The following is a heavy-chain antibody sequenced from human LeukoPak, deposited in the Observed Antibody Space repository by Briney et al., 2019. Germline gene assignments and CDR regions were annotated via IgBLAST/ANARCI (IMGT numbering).Heavy chain of an antibody. CDR2: ISYDGSNK. J-gene: IGHJ4*02. Sequence: GGSLRLSCAASGFTFSSYGMHWVRQAPGKGLEWVAVISYDGSNKYYADSVKGRFTISRDNSKNTLDLQMNSLSPEDTAVYYCARDYSSSFDYWGQGTLVTVSS. CDR3: ARDYSSSFDY. V-gene: IGHV3-30*03. CDR1: GFTFSSYG. D-gene: IGHD6-6*01.